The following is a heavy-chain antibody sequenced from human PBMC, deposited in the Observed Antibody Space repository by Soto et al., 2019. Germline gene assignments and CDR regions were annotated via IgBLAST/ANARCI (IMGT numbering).Heavy chain of an antibody. J-gene: IGHJ6*02. V-gene: IGHV3-7*03. CDR2: IKEDASEK. CDR3: ARDKPPEYKSAFTYGLDV. Sequence: GGSLRLSCAASGFTFSGSAMHWARQAPGKGLEWVANIKEDASEKYYVDSVKGRFTISRDNAKNSLYLQMNSLRVEDTAVYYCARDKPPEYKSAFTYGLDVWGQGTTVTVSS. CDR1: GFTFSGSA. D-gene: IGHD6-6*01.